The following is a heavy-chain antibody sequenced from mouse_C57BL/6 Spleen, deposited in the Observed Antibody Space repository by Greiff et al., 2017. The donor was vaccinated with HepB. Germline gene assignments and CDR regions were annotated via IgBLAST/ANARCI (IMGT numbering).Heavy chain of an antibody. CDR1: GYSITSGYY. D-gene: IGHD2-5*01. J-gene: IGHJ2*01. CDR2: ISYDGSN. V-gene: IGHV3-6*01. Sequence: DVHLVESGPGLVKPSQSLSLTCSVTGYSITSGYYWNWIRQFPGNKLEWMGYISYDGSNNYNPSLKNRISITRDTSKNQFFLKLNSVTTEDTATYYCARGPYSIFDYWGQGTTLTVSS. CDR3: ARGPYSIFDY.